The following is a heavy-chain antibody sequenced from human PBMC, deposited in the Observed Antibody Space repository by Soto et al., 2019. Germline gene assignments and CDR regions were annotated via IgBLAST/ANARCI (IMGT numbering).Heavy chain of an antibody. Sequence: LRLSCAASGFTFSSYGMHWVRQAPGKGLEWVAVIWYDGSNKYYADSVKGRFTISRDNSKNTLYLQMNSLRAEDTAVYYCARDGGYCSSTSCSISPWFDPWGQGTLVTVSS. CDR1: GFTFSSYG. J-gene: IGHJ5*02. D-gene: IGHD2-2*01. V-gene: IGHV3-33*01. CDR3: ARDGGYCSSTSCSISPWFDP. CDR2: IWYDGSNK.